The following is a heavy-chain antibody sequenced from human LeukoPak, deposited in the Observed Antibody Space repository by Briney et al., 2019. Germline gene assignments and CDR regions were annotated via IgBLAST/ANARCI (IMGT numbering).Heavy chain of an antibody. J-gene: IGHJ6*03. CDR3: ARTAGYSYGYYYYYYYMDV. Sequence: SETVSLTCTVSGGSISSSSYYWGWIRQPPGKGLEWIGSIYYSGSTYYNPSLKSRVTISVDTSKNQFSLKLSSVTAADTAVYYCARTAGYSYGYYYYYYYMDVWGKGTTVTVSS. CDR1: GGSISSSSYY. V-gene: IGHV4-39*01. D-gene: IGHD5-18*01. CDR2: IYYSGST.